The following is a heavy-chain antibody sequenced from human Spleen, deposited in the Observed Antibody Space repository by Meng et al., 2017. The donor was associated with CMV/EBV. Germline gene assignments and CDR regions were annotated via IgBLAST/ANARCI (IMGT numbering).Heavy chain of an antibody. D-gene: IGHD3-3*01. CDR2: ISYGGTT. Sequence: SETLSLTCSVSGVSISSADSYWSWFRQPPGKGLEWIGYISYGGTTYYNPSLKSRITISIDTSKNQFSLNLTSVTAGDTAVYYCARPRFGDGRRQRIGYWLFDLWGRGSLVTVSS. J-gene: IGHJ2*01. CDR1: GVSISSADSY. V-gene: IGHV4-30-4*08. CDR3: ARPRFGDGRRQRIGYWLFDL.